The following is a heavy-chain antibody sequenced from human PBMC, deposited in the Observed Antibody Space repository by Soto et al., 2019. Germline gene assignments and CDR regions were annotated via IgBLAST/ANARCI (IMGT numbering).Heavy chain of an antibody. CDR2: IYSSGGT. CDR1: GDSISSYY. Sequence: PSETLSLTCTVSGDSISSYYLNWIRQPAGKGLEWIGRIYSSGGTNYNPSLRSRVTMSVDTSKNQFSLKLNSVTAADTAVYYCARSSHKESWFDPWGQGTLVTVSS. CDR3: ARSSHKESWFDP. V-gene: IGHV4-4*07. D-gene: IGHD2-15*01. J-gene: IGHJ5*02.